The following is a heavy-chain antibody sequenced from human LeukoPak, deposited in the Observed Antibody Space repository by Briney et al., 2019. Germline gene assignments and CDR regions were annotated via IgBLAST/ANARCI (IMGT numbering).Heavy chain of an antibody. J-gene: IGHJ6*03. CDR2: IYYSGNT. D-gene: IGHD2/OR15-2a*01. CDR3: ARWYCSSTTCYHMDV. V-gene: IGHV4-59*01. Sequence: SETLSLTCTVSGGSINSYYWSWIRQPPGKGLEYIGHIYYSGNTDYNPSLKSRVTISVDTSKNQFSLNLSSVTAADTAVYYCARWYCSSTTCYHMDVWGKGTTVTVSS. CDR1: GGSINSYY.